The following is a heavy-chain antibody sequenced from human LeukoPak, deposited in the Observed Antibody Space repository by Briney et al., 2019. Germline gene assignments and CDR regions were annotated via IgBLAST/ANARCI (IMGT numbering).Heavy chain of an antibody. CDR1: GYTFTSYY. J-gene: IGHJ1*01. V-gene: IGHV1-46*01. D-gene: IGHD3-22*01. Sequence: ALVKVSCKASGYTFTSYYIHWVRQAPGQGLEWMGIINPSGGSTSYAQRFQVRVSMTWDTSTSTVYMELSSLKSEDTAVYYCARGQYSYDTTGSRGFQYWGQGTLVTVSS. CDR2: INPSGGST. CDR3: ARGQYSYDTTGSRGFQY.